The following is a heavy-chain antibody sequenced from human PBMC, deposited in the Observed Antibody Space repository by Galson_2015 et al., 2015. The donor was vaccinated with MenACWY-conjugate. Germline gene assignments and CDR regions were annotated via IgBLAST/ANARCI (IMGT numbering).Heavy chain of an antibody. Sequence: SLRLSCAVSGFTFRQYAMSWVCQAPGTGLEWVAIISDSGAATHYIDSVKGRFTISRDNSKSTLYLQMSRLRAEDTALYYCAKDVYMDVWGKGTTVSVSS. CDR2: ISDSGAAT. CDR3: AKDVYMDV. CDR1: GFTFRQYA. V-gene: IGHV3-23*01. J-gene: IGHJ6*03.